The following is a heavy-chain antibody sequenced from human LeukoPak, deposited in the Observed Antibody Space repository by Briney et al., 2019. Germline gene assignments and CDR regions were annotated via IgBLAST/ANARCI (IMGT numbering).Heavy chain of an antibody. Sequence: GGSLRLSCAASGFTFSSYAMYWVRQAPGKGLEYVSAISSNGGSTYYANSVKGRFTISRDNSKNTLYLQMGSLRAEDMAVYYCARRTGWGYYYYMDVWGKGTTVTVSS. CDR1: GFTFSSYA. J-gene: IGHJ6*03. CDR2: ISSNGGST. CDR3: ARRTGWGYYYYMDV. V-gene: IGHV3-64*01. D-gene: IGHD1-26*01.